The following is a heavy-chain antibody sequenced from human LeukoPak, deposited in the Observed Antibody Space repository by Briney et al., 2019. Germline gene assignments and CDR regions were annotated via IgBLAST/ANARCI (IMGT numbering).Heavy chain of an antibody. V-gene: IGHV3-30*18. CDR1: GFTFSSYG. J-gene: IGHJ4*03. Sequence: GGSLRLSCAASGFTFSSYGMHWVRQAPGKGLEWVAVISYDGSNKYYADSVKGRFTISRDNSKNTLYLQMNSLRAEDTAVYYCAKSFAGYCSSTSCLKNYFDYWGQGTLVTVSS. CDR2: ISYDGSNK. CDR3: AKSFAGYCSSTSCLKNYFDY. D-gene: IGHD2-2*01.